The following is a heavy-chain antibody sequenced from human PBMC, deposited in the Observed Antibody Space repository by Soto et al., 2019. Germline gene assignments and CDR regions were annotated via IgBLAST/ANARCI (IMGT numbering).Heavy chain of an antibody. CDR1: GGSISSGDYY. D-gene: IGHD3-16*01. CDR3: ARDRGWDYARPRYYFDY. J-gene: IGHJ4*02. V-gene: IGHV4-30-4*01. CDR2: IYYSGST. Sequence: SETLSLTCTVSGGSISSGDYYWSWIRQPPGKGLEWIGYIYYSGSTYYNPSLKSRVTISVDTSKNQFSLKLSSVTAADTAVYYCARDRGWDYARPRYYFDYWGQGTLVTVSS.